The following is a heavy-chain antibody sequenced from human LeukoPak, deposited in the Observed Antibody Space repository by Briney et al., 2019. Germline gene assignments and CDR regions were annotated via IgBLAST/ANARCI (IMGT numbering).Heavy chain of an antibody. CDR2: IYPGDSDT. J-gene: IGHJ4*02. Sequence: GESLKISCKGSGYSFTSYLIAGGRQMPGKGLEWMGIIYPGDSDTRYSPSFQDQVTISADKSISTAYLQWSSLKASDTAMYYCARQGSYFDYWGQGTLVTVSS. V-gene: IGHV5-51*01. CDR3: ARQGSYFDY. CDR1: GYSFTSYL.